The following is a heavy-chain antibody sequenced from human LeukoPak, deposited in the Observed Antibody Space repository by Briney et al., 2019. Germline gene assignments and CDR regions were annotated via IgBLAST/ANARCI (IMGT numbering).Heavy chain of an antibody. Sequence: ASVKVSCKASGGTFSSYAISWVRQAPGKGLEWMGGFDPEDGETIYAQKFQGRVTMTEDTSTDTAYMELSSLRSEDTAVYYCATDHLYYYDSSGYYLGNAFDIWGQGTMVTVSS. V-gene: IGHV1-24*01. D-gene: IGHD3-22*01. CDR3: ATDHLYYYDSSGYYLGNAFDI. CDR2: FDPEDGET. CDR1: GGTFSSYA. J-gene: IGHJ3*02.